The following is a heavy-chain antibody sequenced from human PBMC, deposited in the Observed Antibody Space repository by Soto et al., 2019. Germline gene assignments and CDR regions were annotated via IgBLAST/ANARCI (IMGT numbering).Heavy chain of an antibody. CDR1: GTSISSSNW. CDR3: ARGGSSSWLRIFHH. CDR2: IYHSGST. Sequence: SETLSLTCAVSGTSISSSNWWSWVRQPPGKGLEWIGEIYHSGSTNYNPSFKSRVSISVDKSKNQFFLRLSSVTAADTAVYYCARGGSSSWLRIFHHWGQGTLVTAPQ. V-gene: IGHV4-4*02. D-gene: IGHD6-13*01. J-gene: IGHJ1*01.